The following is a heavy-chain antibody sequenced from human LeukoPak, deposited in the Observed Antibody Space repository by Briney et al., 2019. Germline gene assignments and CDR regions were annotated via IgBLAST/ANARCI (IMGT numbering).Heavy chain of an antibody. J-gene: IGHJ6*04. D-gene: IGHD3-10*02. V-gene: IGHV3-48*03. Sequence: GGSLRLSCAASGFTFSSYEMNWVRQAPGKGLECVSYISSSGSTIYYADSVKGRFTISRDNAKNTLYLQMNSLRAEDTAVYYCAELGITMIGGGWGKGTTVTISS. CDR1: GFTFSSYE. CDR2: ISSSGSTI. CDR3: AELGITMIGGG.